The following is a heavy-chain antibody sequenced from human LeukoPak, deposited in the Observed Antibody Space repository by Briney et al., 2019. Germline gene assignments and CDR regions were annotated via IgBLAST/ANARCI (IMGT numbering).Heavy chain of an antibody. V-gene: IGHV3-30*18. CDR2: ISPDGSGK. D-gene: IGHD4-17*01. Sequence: GGSLRLSCAASGFTFSSYAMSWVRQAPGKGLEWVAVISPDGSGKQYVDSVKGRFTISRGNSKNTLYLQMNNMRSEDTAVYYCAKEYGDFRGFDFWGQGTLVTVSS. J-gene: IGHJ4*02. CDR3: AKEYGDFRGFDF. CDR1: GFTFSSYA.